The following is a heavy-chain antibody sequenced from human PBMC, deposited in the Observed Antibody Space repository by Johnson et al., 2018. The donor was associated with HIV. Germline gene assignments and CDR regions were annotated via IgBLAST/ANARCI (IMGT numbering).Heavy chain of an antibody. J-gene: IGHJ3*02. V-gene: IGHV3-13*01. CDR2: IGTAGDT. CDR1: GFTFSSYD. CDR3: ATGLVGATGAFDI. Sequence: VQLVESGGGLVQPGGSLRLSCAASGFTFSSYDMHWVRQATGKGLEWVSAIGTAGDTYYPGSVKGRFTISRDNAKNSLYLQMNSLRAEDTAVYYCATGLVGATGAFDIWGQGTMVSVSS. D-gene: IGHD1-26*01.